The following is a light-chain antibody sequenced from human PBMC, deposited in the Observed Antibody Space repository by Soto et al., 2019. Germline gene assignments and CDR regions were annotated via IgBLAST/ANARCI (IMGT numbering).Light chain of an antibody. CDR1: SSNIESNW. V-gene: IGLV1-47*02. J-gene: IGLJ2*01. CDR2: NNN. CDR3: ATWDDDLYTPI. Sequence: QPVLTQPPSASGTPGQVFTISCSGSSSNIESNWVYWHQQLPGTAPKLLIYNNNQRPSGVPVRFSGSKSGTSASLAITGLRSDDEADYYCATWDDDLYTPIIGGGTKLTVL.